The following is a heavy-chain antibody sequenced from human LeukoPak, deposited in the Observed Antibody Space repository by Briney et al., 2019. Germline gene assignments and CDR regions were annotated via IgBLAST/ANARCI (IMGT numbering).Heavy chain of an antibody. CDR2: IYPGDSDT. CDR1: GYSFTSYW. CDR3: ARGFDSSSWHFDY. V-gene: IGHV5-51*01. Sequence: GKSLKISCKGSGYSFTSYWIGWVRQMPGKGLEWMGIIYPGDSDTRYSPSFQGQVTISADKSISTAYLQWSSLKASDTAMYYCARGFDSSSWHFDYWGQGTLVTVSS. D-gene: IGHD6-13*01. J-gene: IGHJ4*02.